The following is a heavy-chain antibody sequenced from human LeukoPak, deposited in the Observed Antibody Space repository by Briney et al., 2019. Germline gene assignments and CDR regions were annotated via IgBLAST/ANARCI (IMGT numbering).Heavy chain of an antibody. CDR2: IRPDRSNK. CDR1: GFTFSSYG. Sequence: GGSLRLSCAASGFTFSSYGVHWVHQAPGKGLEWVAFIRPDRSNKYYADYVKGRVTISRDNSKTTPYLPLNSLRAEDTAVYYCATGILGYCSSTSCYGARGGDYWGQGTLVTVSS. D-gene: IGHD2-2*01. CDR3: ATGILGYCSSTSCYGARGGDY. V-gene: IGHV3-30*02. J-gene: IGHJ4*02.